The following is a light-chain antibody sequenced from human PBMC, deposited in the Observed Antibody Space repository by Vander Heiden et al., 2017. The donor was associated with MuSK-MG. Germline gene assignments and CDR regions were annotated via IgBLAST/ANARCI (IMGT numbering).Light chain of an antibody. CDR3: QQYGPLKV. CDR1: QSVSGNL. CDR2: GAS. J-gene: IGKJ4*01. V-gene: IGKV3-20*01. Sequence: IVLTQSPGTLSLSPGERATLSCRASQSVSGNLLAWYQQKPGQAPRVLIYGASNRATGIPDRFSGSGSGTDFTLTISRLEPEDFAVYYCQQYGPLKVFGGGTKVEIK.